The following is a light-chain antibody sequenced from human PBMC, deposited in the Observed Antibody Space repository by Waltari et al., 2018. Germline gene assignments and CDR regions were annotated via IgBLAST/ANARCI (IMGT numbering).Light chain of an antibody. V-gene: IGKV3-15*01. CDR3: QQYNDWPLT. J-gene: IGKJ3*01. CDR1: QSVNSR. CDR2: GAS. Sequence: EIVMTQSPATLSASPGERVTLSCRASQSVNSRLAWYQQKPGQAPTLLIYGASTRATGIPARFSGSGSATEFTLTISSLQSEDFAVYYCQQYNDWPLTFGPGARVEIK.